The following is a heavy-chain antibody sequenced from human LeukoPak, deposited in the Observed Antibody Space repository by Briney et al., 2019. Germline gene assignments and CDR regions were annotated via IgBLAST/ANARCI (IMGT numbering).Heavy chain of an antibody. CDR1: GESLNSYY. CDR2: IYESGTT. V-gene: IGHV4-34*01. J-gene: IGHJ4*02. CDR3: ARGAWATRLGS. Sequence: SETLSLTCAVYGESLNSYYWSWVRQPPGEGLEWIGEIYESGTTEYNPSLKSRVTISMVPSKQQFSLSLSSETAADTAVYYCARGAWATRLGSWGLGTPVIVSS. D-gene: IGHD2-15*01.